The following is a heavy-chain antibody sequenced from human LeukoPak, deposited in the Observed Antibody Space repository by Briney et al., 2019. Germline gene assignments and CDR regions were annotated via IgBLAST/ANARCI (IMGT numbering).Heavy chain of an antibody. Sequence: PGGSLRLSCAASGFTFSSYAMSWVRQAPGKGLEWVSAISGSGGSTYYADSVKGRFTISRDNSKHTLYLQMNSLRAEDTAVYYCAKGGGDYSKGIDYWGQGTLVTVSS. D-gene: IGHD4-11*01. CDR3: AKGGGDYSKGIDY. CDR2: ISGSGGST. CDR1: GFTFSSYA. J-gene: IGHJ4*02. V-gene: IGHV3-23*01.